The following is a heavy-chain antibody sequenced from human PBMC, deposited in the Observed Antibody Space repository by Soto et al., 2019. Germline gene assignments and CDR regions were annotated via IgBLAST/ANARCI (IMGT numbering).Heavy chain of an antibody. V-gene: IGHV3-48*01. D-gene: IGHD2-2*01. J-gene: IGHJ4*02. Sequence: GGSLRLSCAASGFTFSSYSMNWVRQAPGKGLEWVSYISSSSSTIYYADSVKGRFTISRDNAKNSLYLQMNSLRAEDTAVYYCARDQVPAAIPTEFDYWGQGTLVTVSS. CDR1: GFTFSSYS. CDR3: ARDQVPAAIPTEFDY. CDR2: ISSSSSTI.